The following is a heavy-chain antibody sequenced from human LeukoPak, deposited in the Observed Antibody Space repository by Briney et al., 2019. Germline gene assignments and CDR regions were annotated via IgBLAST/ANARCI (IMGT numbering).Heavy chain of an antibody. CDR1: GGSFSGYF. V-gene: IGHV4-34*01. J-gene: IGHJ6*03. CDR2: INHAGST. D-gene: IGHD1-26*01. CDR3: ARGEVGATSTNYYCYYMDV. Sequence: KPSETLSLTCAVYGGSFSGYFWTWIRQPPGTGLEWIGEINHAGSTNYNPSLKSRVTISVDTSKNQFSLKLSSVTAADTAVYYCARGEVGATSTNYYCYYMDVWGKGTTVTVSS.